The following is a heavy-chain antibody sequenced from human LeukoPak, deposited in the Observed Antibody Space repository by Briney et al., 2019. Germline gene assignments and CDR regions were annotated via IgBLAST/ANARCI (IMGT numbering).Heavy chain of an antibody. J-gene: IGHJ2*01. V-gene: IGHV3-74*01. D-gene: IGHD2-21*01. Sequence: GGSLRLSCAASGFTFTSFSSYWLHWVRPAPGKGLVWVSRINSDGRSTTYADSVKGRFTISRDNAKNTLYLQMNSLRVEDTAVYYCAGVVSNWYFDLWGRGTLVTVSS. CDR1: GFTFTSFSSYW. CDR2: INSDGRST. CDR3: AGVVSNWYFDL.